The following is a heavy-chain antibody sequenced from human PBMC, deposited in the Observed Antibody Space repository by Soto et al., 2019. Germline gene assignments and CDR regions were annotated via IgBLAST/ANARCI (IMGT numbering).Heavy chain of an antibody. J-gene: IGHJ5*02. V-gene: IGHV4-59*01. CDR3: ARVYGSGSLTNWFDP. CDR2: IYYSGTT. D-gene: IGHD3-10*01. CDR1: GGSITNYL. Sequence: SETLSLTCTVSGGSITNYLWSWIRQSPVKVLEWIGYIYYSGTTNYNPSLMSRVTISVDTSKNHFSLKLTSVTAADTAVYYCARVYGSGSLTNWFDPWGRGTLVTVSS.